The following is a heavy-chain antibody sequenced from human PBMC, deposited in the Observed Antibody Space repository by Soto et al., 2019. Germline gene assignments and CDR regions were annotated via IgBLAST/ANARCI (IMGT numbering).Heavy chain of an antibody. CDR2: LNAGNDNT. CDR3: ARVGQNYYGMDV. J-gene: IGHJ6*02. CDR1: GNSFTTYV. D-gene: IGHD3-3*01. V-gene: IGHV1-3*01. Sequence: APVKGSCEAFGNSFTTYVMHWVRQAPGQRLEWMGWLNAGNDNTEYSQKLQGRVTITRDTSASTVYMELSSLSSEDTAVYYCARVGQNYYGMDVWGQ.